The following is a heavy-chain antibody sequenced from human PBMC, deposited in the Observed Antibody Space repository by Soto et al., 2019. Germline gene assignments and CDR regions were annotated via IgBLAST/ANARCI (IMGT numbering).Heavy chain of an antibody. D-gene: IGHD3-9*01. CDR2: IYPGNSDT. J-gene: IGHJ4*02. CDR3: ARHVYYDVLKKNY. Sequence: GESLKISCKGSGYHFANYLIGWVRQMPGKGLEWMGIIYPGNSDTRYSPSFQGQVTISADTSISTAYLEWSSLKASDTAIYYCARHVYYDVLKKNYWGQGTLVTVSS. V-gene: IGHV5-51*01. CDR1: GYHFANYL.